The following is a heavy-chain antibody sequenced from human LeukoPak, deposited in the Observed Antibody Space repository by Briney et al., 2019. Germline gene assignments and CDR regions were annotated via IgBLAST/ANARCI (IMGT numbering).Heavy chain of an antibody. V-gene: IGHV4-39*01. CDR3: ARHVLRYYDTSGYYF. Sequence: PPETLSLTCTVSGGSISSSNYYWGWIRQPPGKGLEWIGSVYYSGSTYYNPSLKSRVTISVDASKNQFSLKLSSVTAADTAVYFCARHVLRYYDTSGYYFWGQGTLVTVSS. CDR2: VYYSGST. D-gene: IGHD3-22*01. CDR1: GGSISSSNYY. J-gene: IGHJ4*02.